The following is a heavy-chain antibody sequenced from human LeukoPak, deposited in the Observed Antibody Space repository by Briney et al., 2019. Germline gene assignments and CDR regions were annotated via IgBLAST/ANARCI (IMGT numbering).Heavy chain of an antibody. CDR1: GYSFTSYW. CDR2: IYPGDSDT. J-gene: IGHJ5*02. V-gene: IGHV5-51*01. D-gene: IGHD5-12*01. Sequence: GESLKISCKGSGYSFTSYWIGWVRQMPGKGLEWMGIIYPGDSDTRYSPSFQGQVTISADKSISTAYLQWSSLKASDTAMYYCATLWSGYDSSSYWFDPWGQGTLVTVSS. CDR3: ATLWSGYDSSSYWFDP.